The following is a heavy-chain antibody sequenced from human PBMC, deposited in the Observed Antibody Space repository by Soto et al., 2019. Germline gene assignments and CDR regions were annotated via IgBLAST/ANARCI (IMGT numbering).Heavy chain of an antibody. D-gene: IGHD5-12*01. J-gene: IGHJ5*02. CDR1: GFTFSTFA. V-gene: IGHV3-23*01. Sequence: EVQLLESGGGLIQPGGSLRLSCAASGFTFSTFAMTGFRRTPGKGWGGFSGISGSGGRTYYADSVKGRFAISRDNSKNTLYLQMNSLRVEDTAVYYCAKEMSGYPNWFDPWGQGTLVTVSS. CDR2: ISGSGGRT. CDR3: AKEMSGYPNWFDP.